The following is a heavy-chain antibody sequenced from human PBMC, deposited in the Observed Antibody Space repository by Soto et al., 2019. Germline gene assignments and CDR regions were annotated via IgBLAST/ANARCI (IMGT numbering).Heavy chain of an antibody. V-gene: IGHV3-23*01. J-gene: IGHJ4*02. CDR3: AKEPVLRFLEWSNPPYYFDY. CDR1: GFTFSSYA. Sequence: GGSLRLSCAASGFTFSSYAMSWVRQAPGKGLEWVSAISGSGGSTYYADSVKGRFTISRDNSKNTLYLQMNSLRAEDTAVYYCAKEPVLRFLEWSNPPYYFDYWGQGTLVTVSS. D-gene: IGHD3-3*01. CDR2: ISGSGGST.